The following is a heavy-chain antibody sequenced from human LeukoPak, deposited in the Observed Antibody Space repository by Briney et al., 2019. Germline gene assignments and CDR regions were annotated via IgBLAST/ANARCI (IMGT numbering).Heavy chain of an antibody. D-gene: IGHD3-22*01. V-gene: IGHV3-23*01. CDR2: ISGAGGST. Sequence: GGSLRLSCAASGFTFSSYAMSWVRQAPGKGLGWVSGISGAGGSTYYADSVKGRFTISRDNSKNTLYLQMNSLRAEDTAVYYCARGIIVVVTGSDYWGQGTLVTVSS. J-gene: IGHJ4*02. CDR1: GFTFSSYA. CDR3: ARGIIVVVTGSDY.